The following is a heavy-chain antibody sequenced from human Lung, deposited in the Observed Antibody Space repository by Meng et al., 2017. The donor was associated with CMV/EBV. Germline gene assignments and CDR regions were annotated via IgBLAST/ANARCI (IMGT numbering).Heavy chain of an antibody. CDR3: ARGRGYCSSTNCSQSFAY. V-gene: IGHV3-21*01. CDR2: ISSSSIDI. D-gene: IGHD2-2*01. J-gene: IGHJ4*02. CDR1: GFIFSDYS. Sequence: GESLKISCTASGFIFSDYSMSWVRQAPGKGLEWVSSISSSSIDIYYADSTKGRSTISRDNAKKSLYLQMNSLRAEDTAVYYCARGRGYCSSTNCSQSFAYWXQGTLVXVSS.